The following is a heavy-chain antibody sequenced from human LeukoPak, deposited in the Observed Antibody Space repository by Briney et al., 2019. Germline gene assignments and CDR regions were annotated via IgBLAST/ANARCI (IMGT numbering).Heavy chain of an antibody. CDR3: ARHGRYFDY. V-gene: IGHV4-59*08. J-gene: IGHJ4*02. CDR1: GVSISSSY. CDR2: ITNSGST. Sequence: PSETLSLTCTVPGVSISSSYWSWIRQPPGKGLEWIGYITNSGSTSYNPSLKSRVTISVDTSKNQFSLKLTSVTAADTAVYHCARHGRYFDYWGQGALVTVSS.